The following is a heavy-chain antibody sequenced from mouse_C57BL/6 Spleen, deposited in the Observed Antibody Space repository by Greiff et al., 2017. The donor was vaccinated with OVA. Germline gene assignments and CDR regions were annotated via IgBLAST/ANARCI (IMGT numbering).Heavy chain of an antibody. Sequence: VQLQQSGPELVKPGASVKLSCKASGYTFTSYDINWVKQRPGQGLEWIGWIYPRDGSTKYNEKFKGKATLTVDTSSSTAYMELHSLTSEDSAVYFCAIRQIRPLAWFAYWGQGTLVTVSA. CDR1: GYTFTSYD. CDR2: IYPRDGST. J-gene: IGHJ3*01. CDR3: AIRQIRPLAWFAY. V-gene: IGHV1-85*01. D-gene: IGHD3-2*02.